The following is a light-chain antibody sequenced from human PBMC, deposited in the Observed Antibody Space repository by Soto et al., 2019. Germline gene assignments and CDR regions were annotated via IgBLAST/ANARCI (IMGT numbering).Light chain of an antibody. CDR2: DNN. V-gene: IGLV1-51*01. CDR1: NSNIGNND. Sequence: QSVLTQPPSVSAAPGQKVTISCSGSNSNIGNNDVCWYQQVPGTAPKLLIYDNNKRPSGIPDRFSGSKSGTSATLGITGLQTGDEADYYCGTWDSSLSAGIFGGGTKVTVL. CDR3: GTWDSSLSAGI. J-gene: IGLJ2*01.